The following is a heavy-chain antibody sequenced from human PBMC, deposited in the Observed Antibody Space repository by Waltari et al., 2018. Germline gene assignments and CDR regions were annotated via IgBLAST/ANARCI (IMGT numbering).Heavy chain of an antibody. V-gene: IGHV1-69*06. J-gene: IGHJ6*02. CDR2: IIPIFGTA. CDR3: ARSSTAMVMYYYYGMDV. D-gene: IGHD5-18*01. Sequence: QVQLVQSGAEVKKPGSSVKVSCKASGGTFSSYAISWVRQAPGQGLEWMGGIIPIFGTANYAQKFQGRVTITADKSTSTAYMELSSLRSEDTAVYYCARSSTAMVMYYYYGMDVWGQGTTVTVSS. CDR1: GGTFSSYA.